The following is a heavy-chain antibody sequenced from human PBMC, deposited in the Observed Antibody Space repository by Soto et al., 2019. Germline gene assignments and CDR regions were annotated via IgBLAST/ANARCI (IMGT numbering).Heavy chain of an antibody. V-gene: IGHV3-30*18. J-gene: IGHJ6*02. D-gene: IGHD3-10*01. CDR1: GFTFSSYG. Sequence: GGSLRLSCGASGFTFSSYGMRWVRQAPGKGLEWVAVISYDGSNKYYADSVKGRFTISRDNSKNTLYLQMNSLRAEDTAVYYCAKRGGSESLGVGYYYYYGMDVWGQGTTVTVSS. CDR2: ISYDGSNK. CDR3: AKRGGSESLGVGYYYYYGMDV.